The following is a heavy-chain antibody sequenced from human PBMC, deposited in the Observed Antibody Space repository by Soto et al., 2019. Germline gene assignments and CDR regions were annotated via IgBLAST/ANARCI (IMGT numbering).Heavy chain of an antibody. V-gene: IGHV4-59*01. J-gene: IGHJ6*02. CDR1: GGSISNYY. CDR2: IYYSGST. D-gene: IGHD1-26*01. CDR3: ARQVGNSGFHYYGINV. Sequence: SETLSLTCSVSGGSISNYYWSWIRQPPGKGLEWIGYIYYSGSTNYNPSLRGRVTISLGTSRNQFSLNLSSVTAADTAVYYCARQVGNSGFHYYGINVWGQGTTVTVSS.